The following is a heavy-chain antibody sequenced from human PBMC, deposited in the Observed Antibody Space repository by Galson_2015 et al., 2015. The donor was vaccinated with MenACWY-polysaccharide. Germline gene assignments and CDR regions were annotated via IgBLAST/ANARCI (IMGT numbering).Heavy chain of an antibody. CDR3: ARPGYCSSTTCTGHMDV. CDR2: IDFRGRT. J-gene: IGHJ6*02. D-gene: IGHD2-2*01. Sequence: LTCAVYGESFSNYYWNWIRQAPGKGLEWIGEIDFRGRTRYNPSLKSRVTISVDTSKNQFSLHVRSVTAADTAVYFCARPGYCSSTTCTGHMDVWGQGTTVTVSS. V-gene: IGHV4-34*01. CDR1: GESFSNYY.